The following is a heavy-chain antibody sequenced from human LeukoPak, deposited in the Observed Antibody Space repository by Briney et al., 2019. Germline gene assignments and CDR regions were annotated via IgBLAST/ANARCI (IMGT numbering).Heavy chain of an antibody. CDR1: GFTFSSYE. V-gene: IGHV3-48*03. D-gene: IGHD3-10*01. CDR2: ISSSGSTI. J-gene: IGHJ5*02. CDR3: ARDPITMVRGVLRWFDP. Sequence: GGSLRLSCAASGFTFSSYEMNWVRQAPGKGLEWVSYISSSGSTIYYADSVKGRFTNSRDNAKNSLYLQMNSLRAEDTAVYYCARDPITMVRGVLRWFDPWGQGTLVTVSS.